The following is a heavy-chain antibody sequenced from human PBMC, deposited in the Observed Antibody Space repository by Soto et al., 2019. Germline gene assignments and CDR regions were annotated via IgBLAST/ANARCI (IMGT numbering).Heavy chain of an antibody. CDR2: MNPNSGNT. V-gene: IGHV1-8*01. CDR1: GYTFTSYY. J-gene: IGHJ5*02. Sequence: GASVNGYWKTAGYTFTSYYINWVRQATGQGLEWMGWMNPNSGNTGYAQKFQGRVTMTRNTSISTAYMELSSLRSEDTAVYYCARGRERGRWFDPWGQGTLVTVSS. CDR3: ARGRERGRWFDP.